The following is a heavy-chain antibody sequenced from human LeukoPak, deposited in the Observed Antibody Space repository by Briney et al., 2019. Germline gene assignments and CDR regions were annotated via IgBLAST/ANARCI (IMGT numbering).Heavy chain of an antibody. CDR1: GFTFSSNA. CDR2: ISYDGGNT. V-gene: IGHV3-30-3*01. D-gene: IGHD1-1*01. J-gene: IGHJ4*02. CDR3: AKEGTGIHFDY. Sequence: GSLRLSCAASGFTFSSNAIHWVRQAPGKGLEWVAEISYDGGNTYYADSVKGRFTISRDNSKNTLYLQMNSLRAEDTAVYYCAKEGTGIHFDYWGQGTLVTVSS.